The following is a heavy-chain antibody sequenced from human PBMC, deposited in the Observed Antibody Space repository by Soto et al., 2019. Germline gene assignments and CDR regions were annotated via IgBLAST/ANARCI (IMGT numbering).Heavy chain of an antibody. CDR2: ISFSGNTI. CDR3: ARRLDPLQYSDY. J-gene: IGHJ4*02. CDR1: GFTFGDYG. V-gene: IGHV3-48*02. D-gene: IGHD5-18*01. Sequence: VQLVESGGGLVQPGGSLRLSCAASGFTFGDYGMNWVRQAPGKRLEWVSFISFSGNTIYYADSVRGRFTISRDNAKSTLFLQMNSLRDDDTATYYCARRLDPLQYSDYWGRGTLVTVSS.